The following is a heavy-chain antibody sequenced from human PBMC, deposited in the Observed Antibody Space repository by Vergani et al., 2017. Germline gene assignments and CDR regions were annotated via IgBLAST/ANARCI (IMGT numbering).Heavy chain of an antibody. D-gene: IGHD4-17*01. J-gene: IGHJ6*03. CDR2: IKQDGSEK. CDR1: GFTVSSNY. CDR3: ARDTGTVTYYYYYMDV. V-gene: IGHV3-7*01. Sequence: VQLVESGGGVVQPGRSLRLSCAASGFTVSSNYMSWVRQAPGKGLEWVANIKQDGSEKYYVDSVKGRFTISRDNAKNSLYLQMNSLRAEDTAVYYCARDTGTVTYYYYYMDVWGKGTTVTVSS.